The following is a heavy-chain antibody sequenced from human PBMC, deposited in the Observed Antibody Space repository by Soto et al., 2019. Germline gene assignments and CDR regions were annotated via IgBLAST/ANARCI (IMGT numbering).Heavy chain of an antibody. CDR2: IYHSGST. D-gene: IGHD6-13*01. CDR3: ARALGIAAAGTFCYFDL. CDR1: GGSISSGGYS. V-gene: IGHV4-30-2*01. J-gene: IGHJ2*01. Sequence: QLQLQESGSGLVKPSQTLSLTCAVSGGSISSGGYSWSWIRQPPGKGLEWVGYIYHSGSTYYNPSLKSRVTTSVDTSKNQFSLKLSSVTAADTAVYYCARALGIAAAGTFCYFDLWGRGTLVTVSS.